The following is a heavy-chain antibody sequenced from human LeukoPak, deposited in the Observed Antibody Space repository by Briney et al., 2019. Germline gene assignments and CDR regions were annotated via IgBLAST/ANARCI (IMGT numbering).Heavy chain of an antibody. CDR1: GLTFNNYW. Sequence: GGSLRPSCAASGLTFNNYWMSWVRQAPGEGLEWVANINHDGSETHYVDSVKGRFTISRDDAKNSLYLQMNSLRDEDTAVYYCARDRMAVAGTPYFDYWGQGTLVTVSS. V-gene: IGHV3-7*01. CDR3: ARDRMAVAGTPYFDY. CDR2: INHDGSET. D-gene: IGHD6-19*01. J-gene: IGHJ4*02.